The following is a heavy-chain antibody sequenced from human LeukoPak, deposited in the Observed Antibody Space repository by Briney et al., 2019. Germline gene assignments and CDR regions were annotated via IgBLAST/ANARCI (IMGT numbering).Heavy chain of an antibody. V-gene: IGHV3-66*02. CDR3: ARGSSKGGSIGYYFDY. Sequence: GGSLRLSYAASGFTVSSNYMSWVRQAPGKGLEWVSVIYSGGSTYYADSVKGRFTISRDNSKNTLYLQMNSLRAEDTAVYYCARGSSKGGSIGYYFDYWGQGTLVTVSS. J-gene: IGHJ4*02. CDR2: IYSGGST. D-gene: IGHD6-6*01. CDR1: GFTVSSNY.